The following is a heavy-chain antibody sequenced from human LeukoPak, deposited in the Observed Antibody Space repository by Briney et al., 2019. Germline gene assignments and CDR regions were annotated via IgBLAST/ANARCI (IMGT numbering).Heavy chain of an antibody. CDR1: GYTFTGYY. J-gene: IGHJ4*02. Sequence: ASVKASCKASGYTFTGYYMHWVRQAPGQGLEWMGWINPNSGDTNYAHNFRGRVTMTRDTSISTAYMELSRLRSDDTAVYYCARDTEGSGWDFDYWGQGTLVTVSS. CDR2: INPNSGDT. CDR3: ARDTEGSGWDFDY. D-gene: IGHD6-19*01. V-gene: IGHV1-2*07.